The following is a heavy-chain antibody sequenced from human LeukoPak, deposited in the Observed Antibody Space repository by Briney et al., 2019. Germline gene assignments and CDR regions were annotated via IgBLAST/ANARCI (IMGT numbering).Heavy chain of an antibody. CDR2: IYYSGST. CDR3: ARVRPFITMVRGVFDY. CDR1: GGSISSSSYY. Sequence: SETLSLTCTVSGGSISSSSYYWGWIRQPPGKGLEWIGSIYYSGSTYYNPSLKSRVTISVDTSKNQFSLKLSAVTAADTAVYYCARVRPFITMVRGVFDYWGQGTLVTVSS. J-gene: IGHJ4*02. D-gene: IGHD3-10*01. V-gene: IGHV4-39*07.